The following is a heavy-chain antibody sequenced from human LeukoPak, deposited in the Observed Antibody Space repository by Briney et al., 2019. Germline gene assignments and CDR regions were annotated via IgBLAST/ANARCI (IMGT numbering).Heavy chain of an antibody. Sequence: ASVKVSCKASGYTFTNFGISWVRQAPGQRPEWMGWISTYNGNTNCAQNLQDRVTLTTDTSTTTVYMELSSLRSEDTAVYYCARDPAPPGYDSSGDDAFDIWGQGTMVTDSS. D-gene: IGHD3-22*01. J-gene: IGHJ3*02. CDR1: GYTFTNFG. CDR3: ARDPAPPGYDSSGDDAFDI. CDR2: ISTYNGNT. V-gene: IGHV1-18*04.